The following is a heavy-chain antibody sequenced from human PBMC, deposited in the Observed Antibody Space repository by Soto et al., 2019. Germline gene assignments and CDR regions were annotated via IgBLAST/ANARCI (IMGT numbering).Heavy chain of an antibody. D-gene: IGHD4-4*01. V-gene: IGHV3-30-3*01. CDR2: ISYDGSNK. Sequence: QVQLAESGGGVVQPGRSLRLSCAASGFTFSSYAMHWVRQAPGKGLEWVAVISYDGSNKYYADSVKGRFTISRDNSKTTLYLQMHSLRAYDTAVYYCARATVTTFYYSYGMDVWGQGTTVTVSS. CDR1: GFTFSSYA. CDR3: ARATVTTFYYSYGMDV. J-gene: IGHJ6*02.